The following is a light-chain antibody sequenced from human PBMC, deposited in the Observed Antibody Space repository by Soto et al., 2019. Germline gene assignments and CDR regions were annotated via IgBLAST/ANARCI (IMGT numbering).Light chain of an antibody. V-gene: IGKV1-33*01. CDR1: QHISNY. CDR2: DAY. Sequence: DIQLTQSPSSLSASVGDRVTITCQASQHISNYLNWYPQNPGKAPKRLSHDAYNLETGVPTRFSGSGSGTDGSFTISSLPPEDIATYYYQQYDNLPLTFGRGTKVEIK. J-gene: IGKJ4*02. CDR3: QQYDNLPLT.